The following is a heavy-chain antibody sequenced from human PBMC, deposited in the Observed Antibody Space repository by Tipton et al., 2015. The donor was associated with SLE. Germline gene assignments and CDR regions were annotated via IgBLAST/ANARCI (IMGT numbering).Heavy chain of an antibody. J-gene: IGHJ4*02. Sequence: SLRLSCAASGFSFSTYGMHWVRQAPGKGLEWVAGLWYDGSNDYYADSAKGRFTVSRDNSKNTLYLQMNSLRADDTAVYFCARDGWGVEAAAGTNDYYFDYWGQGTLVTVSS. CDR2: LWYDGSND. D-gene: IGHD6-13*01. CDR1: GFSFSTYG. V-gene: IGHV3-33*01. CDR3: ARDGWGVEAAAGTNDYYFDY.